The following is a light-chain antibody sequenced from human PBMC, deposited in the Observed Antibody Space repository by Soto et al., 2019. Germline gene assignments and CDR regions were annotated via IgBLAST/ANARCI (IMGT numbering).Light chain of an antibody. CDR1: SSDIGGYNY. CDR2: EVT. J-gene: IGLJ1*01. Sequence: QSALTQPASVSGSPGQSITISCTGTSSDIGGYNYVSWYQQHPGKAPKLMIYEVTNRPSGISNRFSGSRSGNTASLTISGLQAEDEADYYCSSYASAIAFVFATGTKLTVL. CDR3: SSYASAIAFV. V-gene: IGLV2-14*01.